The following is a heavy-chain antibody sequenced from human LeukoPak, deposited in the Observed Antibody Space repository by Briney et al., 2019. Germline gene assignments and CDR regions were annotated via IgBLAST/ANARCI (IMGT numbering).Heavy chain of an antibody. J-gene: IGHJ4*02. CDR1: GGSFSGYY. D-gene: IGHD2-2*02. CDR2: INHSGST. V-gene: IGHV4-34*01. Sequence: SDTLSLTCAVYGGSFSGYYWSWIRQPPGKGREWIGEINHSGSTNYNPSLKSRVTISVDTSKNQFSLKLSSVTAADTAVYYCARGTLLDSYCSSTSCYKSNFDYWGQGTLVTVSS. CDR3: ARGTLLDSYCSSTSCYKSNFDY.